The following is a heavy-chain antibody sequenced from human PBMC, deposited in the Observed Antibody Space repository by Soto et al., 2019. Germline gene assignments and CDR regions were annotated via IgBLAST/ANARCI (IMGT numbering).Heavy chain of an antibody. D-gene: IGHD5-12*01. V-gene: IGHV4-4*02. Sequence: PSETLSLTCAVPGGSISSSNWWSWVRQPPGKGLEWIGEIYHSGSTNYNPSLKSRVTISVDKSKNQFSLKLSSVTAADTAVYYCARSDVDIVATTNYYYYGMDVWGQGTTVTVSS. CDR1: GGSISSSNW. J-gene: IGHJ6*02. CDR3: ARSDVDIVATTNYYYYGMDV. CDR2: IYHSGST.